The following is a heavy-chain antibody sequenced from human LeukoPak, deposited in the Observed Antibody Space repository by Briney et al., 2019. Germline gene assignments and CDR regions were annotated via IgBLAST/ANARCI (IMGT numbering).Heavy chain of an antibody. CDR1: GGSISSGSSY. CDR2: IYTSGNT. J-gene: IGHJ4*02. Sequence: SQTLSLTCTVSGGSISSGSSYWSWIRQPAGKGLEWIGRIYTSGNTNCKHSPQSRVTISVDTAKNQFSLKLSSVTAADTAVYYCTRGDNTGGQGTLVTVSS. CDR3: TRGDNT. V-gene: IGHV4-61*02. D-gene: IGHD2-2*02.